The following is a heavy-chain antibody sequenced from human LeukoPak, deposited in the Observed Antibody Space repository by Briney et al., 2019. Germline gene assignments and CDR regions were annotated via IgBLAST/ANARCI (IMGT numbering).Heavy chain of an antibody. D-gene: IGHD6-13*01. CDR2: ISYDGSNK. J-gene: IGHJ4*02. CDR3: ARPRGSRWSIPFDN. V-gene: IGHV3-30-3*01. Sequence: GGSLRLSCAASGFIFSNYAMHWVRQASGKGLEWVAVISYDGSNKYYGDSVKGRFTISRDNSKNTLYLQMDSLRAEDTAVYYCARPRGSRWSIPFDNWGQGTLVTVSS. CDR1: GFIFSNYA.